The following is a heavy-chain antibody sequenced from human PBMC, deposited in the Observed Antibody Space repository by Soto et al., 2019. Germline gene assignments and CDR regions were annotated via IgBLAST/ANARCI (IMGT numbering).Heavy chain of an antibody. V-gene: IGHV3-33*01. J-gene: IGHJ5*02. CDR3: ARVRTLAAGTGWFDP. Sequence: AGGSLRLSCRTSGFRFSSYGMHWVRQAPGKGLEWVAVIWYDGSNKYYADSVKGRFTISRDNSKNTLYLQMNSLRAEDTAVYYCARVRTLAAGTGWFDPWGQGTLVTVSS. CDR1: GFRFSSYG. D-gene: IGHD6-13*01. CDR2: IWYDGSNK.